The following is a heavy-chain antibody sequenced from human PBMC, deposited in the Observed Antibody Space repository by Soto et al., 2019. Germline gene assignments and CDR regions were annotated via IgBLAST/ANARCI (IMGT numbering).Heavy chain of an antibody. V-gene: IGHV3-74*01. Sequence: GGSLRLSCAASGFTFRNYWMHWVRQAPGKGLVWVSRVNSDGDTTYYADSVKGRFTISRDNAKNTLHLQMNSLGAEDTAVYYCARGGYDILTGYPTYFDYWGQGTLVTVSS. J-gene: IGHJ4*02. CDR1: GFTFRNYW. CDR3: ARGGYDILTGYPTYFDY. D-gene: IGHD3-9*01. CDR2: VNSDGDTT.